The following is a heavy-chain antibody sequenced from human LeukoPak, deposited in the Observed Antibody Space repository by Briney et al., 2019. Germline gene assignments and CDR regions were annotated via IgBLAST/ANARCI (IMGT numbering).Heavy chain of an antibody. V-gene: IGHV3-48*01. CDR2: ISSSSSTI. Sequence: GGSLRLSCAASGVTFSSYSMNWVRQAPGKGLEWVSYISSSSSTIYYADSVKGRFTISRDNAKNTLYLQMNSLRAEDTAVYYCAKAHRGYALEDYWGQGTLVTVSS. D-gene: IGHD5-12*01. J-gene: IGHJ4*02. CDR3: AKAHRGYALEDY. CDR1: GVTFSSYS.